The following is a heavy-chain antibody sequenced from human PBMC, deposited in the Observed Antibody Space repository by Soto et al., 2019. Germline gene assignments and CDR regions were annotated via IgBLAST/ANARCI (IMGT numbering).Heavy chain of an antibody. Sequence: RASVKGSCKASGYTFSVYHMHWVRQAPGQGLEWMGWVHPNSGGTNYAQSFEGRVTMTRDTSINTAYMELSRLTSDDTAVYYCAKELQRGMDVWGQGTTVTVSS. CDR1: GYTFSVYH. V-gene: IGHV1-2*02. J-gene: IGHJ6*02. CDR3: AKELQRGMDV. CDR2: VHPNSGGT. D-gene: IGHD4-4*01.